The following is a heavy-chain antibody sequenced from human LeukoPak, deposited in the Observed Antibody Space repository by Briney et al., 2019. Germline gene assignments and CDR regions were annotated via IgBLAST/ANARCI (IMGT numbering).Heavy chain of an antibody. Sequence: GGSLRLSCAASGLTFSSYGMHWVRQAPGKGLEWVAVISYDGSNKYYADSVKGRFTISRDNSKNTLYLQMNSLRAEDTAVYYCAKVSILGYCSSTSCHPRDYYYGMDVWGQGTTVTVSS. CDR3: AKVSILGYCSSTSCHPRDYYYGMDV. J-gene: IGHJ6*02. CDR1: GLTFSSYG. V-gene: IGHV3-30*18. D-gene: IGHD2-2*01. CDR2: ISYDGSNK.